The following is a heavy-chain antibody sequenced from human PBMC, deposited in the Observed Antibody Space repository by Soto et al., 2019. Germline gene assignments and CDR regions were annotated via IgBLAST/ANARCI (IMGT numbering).Heavy chain of an antibody. CDR1: GGSISSGGYS. J-gene: IGHJ4*02. D-gene: IGHD4-4*01. V-gene: IGHV4-30-2*01. CDR3: ARGMTTVTTLDY. Sequence: QLQLQESGSGMVKPSQTLSLTCAVSGGSISSGGYSWSWIRQPAGKGLEWIGYIYHSGSTYYNPSLKSPVTISVDRSKNQFSLNLSSVTAADTAVYYCARGMTTVTTLDYWGQGTLVTVSS. CDR2: IYHSGST.